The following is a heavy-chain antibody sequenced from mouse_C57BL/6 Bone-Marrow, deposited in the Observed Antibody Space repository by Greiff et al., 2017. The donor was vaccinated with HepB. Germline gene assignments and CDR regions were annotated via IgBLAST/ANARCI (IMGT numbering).Heavy chain of an antibody. CDR2: ISGGGGNT. CDR3: ARLSYYGSSYGFAY. J-gene: IGHJ3*01. D-gene: IGHD1-1*01. Sequence: EVMLVESGGGLVKPGGSLKLSCAASGFTFSSYTMSWVRQTPEKRLEWVATISGGGGNTYYPDSVKGRFTISRDNAKNTLYLQMSSLRSEDTALYYCARLSYYGSSYGFAYWGQGTLVTVSA. V-gene: IGHV5-9*01. CDR1: GFTFSSYT.